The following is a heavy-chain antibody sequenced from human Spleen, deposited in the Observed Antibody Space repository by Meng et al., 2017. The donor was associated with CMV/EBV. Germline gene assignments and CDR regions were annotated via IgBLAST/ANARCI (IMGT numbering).Heavy chain of an antibody. CDR1: GFTFDDYG. V-gene: IGHV3-53*01. Sequence: GESLKISCVASGFTFDDYGMSWVRQAPGKGLEWVSVIYSGGSTYYAASVKGRFTISRDSSKNTLYLQMNSLRTEDTAVYYCARWYDTSSGFDYWGQGTLVTVSS. CDR3: ARWYDTSSGFDY. J-gene: IGHJ4*02. D-gene: IGHD6-6*01. CDR2: IYSGGST.